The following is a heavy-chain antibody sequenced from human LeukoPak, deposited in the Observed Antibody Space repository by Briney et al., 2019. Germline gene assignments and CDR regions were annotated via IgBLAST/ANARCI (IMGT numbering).Heavy chain of an antibody. V-gene: IGHV1-3*03. J-gene: IGHJ5*02. CDR1: GFPFTSYA. CDR2: VNADNSNT. Sequence: ASVKVSCKASGFPFTSYAIHWVRQAPGQRLEWMGWVNADNSNTKYSQEFQGRVTITRDTSASTAYMELNSLRAEDTAVYYCARAQDSWYLHGFDPWGQGTLVTVSS. CDR3: ARAQDSWYLHGFDP. D-gene: IGHD6-13*01.